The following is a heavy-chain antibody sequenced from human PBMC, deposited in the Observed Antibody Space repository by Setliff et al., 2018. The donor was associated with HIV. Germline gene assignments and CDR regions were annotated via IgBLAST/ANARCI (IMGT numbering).Heavy chain of an antibody. D-gene: IGHD4-17*01. CDR2: ISTYNGNT. V-gene: IGHV1-18*01. Sequence: ASVKVSCKASGGTFSSYAISWVRQAPGQGPEWMGWISTYNGNTNYAQKFQGRVTMTTDTSTSTVYMELRSLRSDDTAVYYCAKDPSVTVTTIWGQGTMVTVS. J-gene: IGHJ3*02. CDR1: GGTFSSYA. CDR3: AKDPSVTVTTI.